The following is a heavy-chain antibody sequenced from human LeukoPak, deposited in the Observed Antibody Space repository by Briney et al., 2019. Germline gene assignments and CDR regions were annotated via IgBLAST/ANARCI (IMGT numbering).Heavy chain of an antibody. CDR3: ARALSWTTNSYYYMDV. Sequence: ASVKVSCKASGYTFTSYDINWVRQATGQGLEWMGWMNPNSGNTGYAQKFQGRVTMTKNTSINTAYMELSSLRSDDTAVYYCARALSWTTNSYYYMDVWGKGTTVTVSS. D-gene: IGHD3/OR15-3a*01. V-gene: IGHV1-8*01. CDR1: GYTFTSYD. J-gene: IGHJ6*03. CDR2: MNPNSGNT.